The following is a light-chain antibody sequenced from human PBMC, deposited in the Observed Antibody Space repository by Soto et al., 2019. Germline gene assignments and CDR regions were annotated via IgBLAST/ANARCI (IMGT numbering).Light chain of an antibody. V-gene: IGKV1-39*01. CDR2: AAS. J-gene: IGKJ1*01. CDR3: QQSYSTPWT. CDR1: QSISNY. Sequence: DIQMTQSPSSLSASVGDRVTITCRASQSISNYLNWYQQKPGKAPKLLIYAASSLQSGVPPSFSGSGSGTDFTLPISSLQPEDFATYYCQQSYSTPWTFGQGTKVDIK.